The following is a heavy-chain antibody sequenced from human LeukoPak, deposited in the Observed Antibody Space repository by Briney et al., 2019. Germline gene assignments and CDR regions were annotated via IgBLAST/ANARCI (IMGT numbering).Heavy chain of an antibody. D-gene: IGHD1-26*01. Sequence: GSLRLSCDASGFPFSRYAMIWVRQAPGKGLEWVSGSSGSGGITSYADSVKGRFTISRDNSKNTLYLQMKSLRAEDTALYYCAKGGTESYHYYGMDVWGQGTAVTVSS. J-gene: IGHJ6*02. CDR3: AKGGTESYHYYGMDV. CDR1: GFPFSRYA. V-gene: IGHV3-23*01. CDR2: SSGSGGIT.